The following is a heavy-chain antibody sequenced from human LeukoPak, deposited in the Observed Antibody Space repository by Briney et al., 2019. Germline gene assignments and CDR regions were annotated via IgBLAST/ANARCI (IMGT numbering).Heavy chain of an antibody. CDR2: MNLKSGYT. D-gene: IGHD1-26*01. Sequence: ASVKVSCKPSGYSFTTYDINWVRQATGQGLEWMGWMNLKSGYTGYAQKFQGRVTITRDTSTSTVYMELSSLRSEDTAVYYCARVAGSIDYWGQGTLVTVSS. CDR3: ARVAGSIDY. J-gene: IGHJ4*02. V-gene: IGHV1-8*03. CDR1: GYSFTTYD.